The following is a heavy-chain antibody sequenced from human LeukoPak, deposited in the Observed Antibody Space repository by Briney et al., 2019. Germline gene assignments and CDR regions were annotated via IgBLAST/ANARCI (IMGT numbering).Heavy chain of an antibody. CDR1: GGTFSSYA. J-gene: IGHJ4*02. D-gene: IGHD3-22*01. V-gene: IGHV1-69*04. Sequence: GSSVKVSCKASGGTFSSYAISWVRQAPGQGLEWMGRIIPIFGIANYAQKFQGRVTITADKSTSTAYMELSSLRSDDTAVYYCARDRAYDSSGYWGQGTLVTVSS. CDR2: IIPIFGIA. CDR3: ARDRAYDSSGY.